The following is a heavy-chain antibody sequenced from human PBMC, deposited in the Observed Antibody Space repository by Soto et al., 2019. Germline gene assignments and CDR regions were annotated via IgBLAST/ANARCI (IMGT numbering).Heavy chain of an antibody. Sequence: EVQLVESGGGLVKPGGSLRLSCAASGFTFSSHSVNWVRQAPGKGLEWVSCITATSSFIYYADSVKGRFTISRDNAKHSLYLQMDSLRVEDTAVYYCARGAVVGIGYFDLWGRGTLVTVSP. V-gene: IGHV3-21*01. CDR1: GFTFSSHS. CDR3: ARGAVVGIGYFDL. CDR2: ITATSSFI. D-gene: IGHD6-19*01. J-gene: IGHJ2*01.